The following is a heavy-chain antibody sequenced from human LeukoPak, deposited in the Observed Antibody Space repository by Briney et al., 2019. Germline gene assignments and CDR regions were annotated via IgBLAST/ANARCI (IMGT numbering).Heavy chain of an antibody. Sequence: GGSLRLSCAASGFTFSDSWISWVRQAPGKGLEWVANMNQDGSAKGYVDSVKGRFTISRDNARNSLYLQMSSLRPEDTAVYYCATYTHWVAGDVWGQGTTVTVSS. CDR3: ATYTHWVAGDV. D-gene: IGHD3-16*01. V-gene: IGHV3-7*01. CDR2: MNQDGSAK. CDR1: GFTFSDSW. J-gene: IGHJ6*02.